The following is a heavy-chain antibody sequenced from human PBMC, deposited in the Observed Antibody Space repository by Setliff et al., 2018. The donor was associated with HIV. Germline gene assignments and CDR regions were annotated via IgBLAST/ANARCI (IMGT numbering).Heavy chain of an antibody. CDR3: VREYRGGFFDY. CDR1: GYIFTGYY. J-gene: IGHJ4*02. V-gene: IGHV1-46*03. Sequence: ASVKVSCKASGYIFTGYYIHWVRRAPGQGLEWMGMIIPNDGRTNYAPKFQGRVTVTRDTSTSTVYMDLSSLSSEDTAVYYCVREYRGGFFDYWGQGTLVTVS. CDR2: IIPNDGRT. D-gene: IGHD3-16*01.